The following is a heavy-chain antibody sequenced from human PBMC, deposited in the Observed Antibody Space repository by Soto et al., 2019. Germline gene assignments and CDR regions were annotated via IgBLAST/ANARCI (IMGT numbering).Heavy chain of an antibody. CDR1: GFTFSSYW. J-gene: IGHJ6*02. Sequence: EVQLVESGGGLVQPGGSLRLSCAASGFTFSSYWMSWVRQAPGKGLEWVANINQDGSEKFYVDSVKGRFTISRDNAKKSLYLQMNTLRVDDTAVYYCARHGSSSLYSYYYKGMEVWGQGTTVTVSS. CDR3: ARHGSSSLYSYYYKGMEV. D-gene: IGHD6-13*01. V-gene: IGHV3-7*05. CDR2: INQDGSEK.